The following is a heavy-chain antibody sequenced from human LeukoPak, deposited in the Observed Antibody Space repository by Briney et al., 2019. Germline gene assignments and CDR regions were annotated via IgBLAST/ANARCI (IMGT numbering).Heavy chain of an antibody. CDR3: ARDYSVITPVLDY. J-gene: IGHJ4*02. CDR1: GFTFSSCS. Sequence: PGGSLRLSCAASGFTFSSCSMNWVRQAPGKGLEWVSSISSSSSYIYYADSVKGRFTISRDNAKNSLYLQMNSLRAEDTAVYYCARDYSVITPVLDYWGQGTLVTVSS. CDR2: ISSSSSYI. D-gene: IGHD3-16*01. V-gene: IGHV3-21*01.